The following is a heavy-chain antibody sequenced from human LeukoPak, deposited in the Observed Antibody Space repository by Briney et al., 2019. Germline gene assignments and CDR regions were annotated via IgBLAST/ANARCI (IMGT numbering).Heavy chain of an antibody. CDR3: ALRGVVVTAIDY. CDR2: IYYSGST. Sequence: SETLSLTCTVSGGSISSYYWSWIRQPPGKGLEWIGYIYYSGSTNYNPSLKSRVTISVDTSKNQFSLKLSSVTAADTAVYHCALRGVVVTAIDYWGQGTLVTVSS. D-gene: IGHD2-21*02. J-gene: IGHJ4*02. CDR1: GGSISSYY. V-gene: IGHV4-59*01.